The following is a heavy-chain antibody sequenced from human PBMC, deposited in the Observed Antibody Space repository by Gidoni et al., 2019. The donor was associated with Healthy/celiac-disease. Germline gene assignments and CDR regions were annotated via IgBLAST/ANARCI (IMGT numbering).Heavy chain of an antibody. Sequence: QVHLVESGGGVVQPGRSLRLSCAASGFPVRSYTLHLGRQAPGKGLGWVAVISYDGRSKDYADSVKGRFTISRDNSKNTLYLQMNSLRAEDTAVYYCTRDPHSSTMVQGLIIPNWFDPWGQGTLVTVSS. V-gene: IGHV3-30*04. CDR3: TRDPHSSTMVQGLIIPNWFDP. CDR1: GFPVRSYT. J-gene: IGHJ5*02. CDR2: ISYDGRSK. D-gene: IGHD3-10*01.